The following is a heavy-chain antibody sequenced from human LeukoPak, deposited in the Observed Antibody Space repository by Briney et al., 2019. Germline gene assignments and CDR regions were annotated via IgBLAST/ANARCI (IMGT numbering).Heavy chain of an antibody. J-gene: IGHJ3*01. CDR1: GGSISSYY. CDR3: ARKGFVESTGWRGAFDV. D-gene: IGHD2-8*02. CDR2: IYYSGST. Sequence: PSETLSLTCTVSGGSISSYYWSWIRQPPGKGLEWIGYIYYSGSTNYNPSLKSRVTISVDTSKNQLSLKLSSVTAADTAVYYCARKGFVESTGWRGAFDVWGQGTMVTVSS. V-gene: IGHV4-59*08.